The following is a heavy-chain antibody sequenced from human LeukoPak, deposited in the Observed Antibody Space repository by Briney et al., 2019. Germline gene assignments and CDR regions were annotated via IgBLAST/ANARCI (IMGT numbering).Heavy chain of an antibody. V-gene: IGHV3-30*03. CDR3: ARDLHYYVAMDV. D-gene: IGHD3-10*02. Sequence: GGSLRLSCAASGFTFSCCDMHWVRQAPGKGLEWMALISYDGSDKYYADSVKGRFTISRDNFGGMVFLQLNSLRVEDTALYYCARDLHYYVAMDVWGQGTTVTVSS. CDR2: ISYDGSDK. J-gene: IGHJ6*02. CDR1: GFTFSCCD.